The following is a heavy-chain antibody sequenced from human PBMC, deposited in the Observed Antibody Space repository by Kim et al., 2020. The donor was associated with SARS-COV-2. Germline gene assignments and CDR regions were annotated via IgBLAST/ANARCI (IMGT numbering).Heavy chain of an antibody. CDR1: GGSFSGFY. D-gene: IGHD2-21*01. J-gene: IGHJ3*02. CDR2: IIPSGST. Sequence: SETLSLTCVVYGGSFSGFYWSWIRQPAGKGLEWIGHIIPSGSTNYNPSLKSRVTMSVDTSKNHFSLRLTSVTAADTAVYYCARGGCGDYGGFSTSKNDILYSWGQGTMV. CDR3: ARGGCGDYGGFSTSKNDILYS. V-gene: IGHV4-34*01.